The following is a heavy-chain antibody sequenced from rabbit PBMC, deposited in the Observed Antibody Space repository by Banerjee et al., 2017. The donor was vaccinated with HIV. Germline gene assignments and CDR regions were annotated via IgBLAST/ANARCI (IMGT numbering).Heavy chain of an antibody. J-gene: IGHJ4*01. V-gene: IGHV1S45*01. Sequence: QEQLEESGGDLVKPEGSLTLTCKASGFSFSSSYWISWVRQAPGKGLEWIGSINTGSGTTWYANWAKGRFTISNASSTSVTLQMTSLTAADTATYFCAVDADDNYEDFFSLWGQGTLVTVS. CDR3: AVDADDNYEDFFSL. CDR1: GFSFSSSYW. D-gene: IGHD6-1*01. CDR2: INTGSGTT.